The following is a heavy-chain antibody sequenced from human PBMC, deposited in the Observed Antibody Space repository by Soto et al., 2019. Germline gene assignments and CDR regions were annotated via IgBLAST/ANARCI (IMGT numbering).Heavy chain of an antibody. CDR2: INANSGGT. CDR1: GYTFSDYY. D-gene: IGHD6-19*01. J-gene: IGHJ4*02. CDR3: ARLQIEVAGTN. Sequence: GASLKVSCKASGYTFSDYYMHWVRQAPGQGLEWMGWINANSGGTTYAQKFQGRVTMTRDTSISTAYMELSRLSSDDTAIYYCARLQIEVAGTNWGQGTLVTVSS. V-gene: IGHV1-2*02.